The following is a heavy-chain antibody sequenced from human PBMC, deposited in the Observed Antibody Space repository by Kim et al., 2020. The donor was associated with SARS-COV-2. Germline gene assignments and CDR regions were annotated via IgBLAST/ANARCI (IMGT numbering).Heavy chain of an antibody. J-gene: IGHJ4*02. CDR3: AEVFHYGSGDMPNYFDY. V-gene: IGHV3-23*01. CDR1: GFTFSSFA. D-gene: IGHD3-10*01. CDR2: INGDGGLR. Sequence: GGSLRLSCEASGFTFSSFAMTWVRQLPGKGLEWLSVINGDGGLRFYADSVKGRFTISRDNSKNTLYLQMNSLRVDDTAVYYFAEVFHYGSGDMPNYFDYWGQGTLVTVSS.